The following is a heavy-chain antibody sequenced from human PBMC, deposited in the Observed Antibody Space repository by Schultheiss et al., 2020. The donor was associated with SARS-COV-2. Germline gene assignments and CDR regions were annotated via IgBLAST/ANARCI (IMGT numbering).Heavy chain of an antibody. V-gene: IGHV5-51*01. J-gene: IGHJ5*02. D-gene: IGHD6-6*01. CDR3: ARSIAARNNWFDP. Sequence: ESLKISCKGSGYIFTTYWIGWVRQMPGKGLEWMGIIYPGDSDTRYSPSFQGQVTISADKSISTAYLQWSSLKASDTAMYYCARSIAARNNWFDPWGQGTLVTVSS. CDR1: GYIFTTYW. CDR2: IYPGDSDT.